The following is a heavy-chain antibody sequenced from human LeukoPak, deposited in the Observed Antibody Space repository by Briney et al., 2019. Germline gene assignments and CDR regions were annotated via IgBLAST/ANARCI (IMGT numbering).Heavy chain of an antibody. V-gene: IGHV4-59*08. CDR1: GGSISSYY. CDR2: IYYSGST. D-gene: IGHD1-7*01. J-gene: IGHJ5*02. CDR3: ARQTIYNWFDP. Sequence: SETLSLTCTVSGGSISSYYWSWIRQPPGKGLEWIGYIYYSGSTNYNPSLKSRVTISVDTSKNQFSLKLSSVTAADTAVYYCARQTIYNWFDPWGQGTLVTVSS.